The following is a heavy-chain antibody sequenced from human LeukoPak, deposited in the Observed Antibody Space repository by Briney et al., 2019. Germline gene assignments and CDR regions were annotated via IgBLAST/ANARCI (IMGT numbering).Heavy chain of an antibody. Sequence: PGGSLRLSCAASGFTFSDYYMSWIRQAPGKGLEWLSYISSSGSTIYYADSVKGRSTISRDNAKNSLYLQTNSLRAEDTAVYYCARDKDDYGSGNHWFDPWGQGTLVTVSS. CDR3: ARDKDDYGSGNHWFDP. CDR2: ISSSGSTI. J-gene: IGHJ5*02. V-gene: IGHV3-11*01. D-gene: IGHD3-10*01. CDR1: GFTFSDYY.